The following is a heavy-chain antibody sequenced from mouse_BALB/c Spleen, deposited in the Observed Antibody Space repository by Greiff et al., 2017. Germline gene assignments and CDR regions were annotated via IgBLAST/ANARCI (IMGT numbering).Heavy chain of an antibody. V-gene: IGHV1-69*02. CDR2: IYPSDSYT. D-gene: IGHD2-14*01. CDR3: TAYYRYEFAY. J-gene: IGHJ3*01. CDR1: GYTFTSYW. Sequence: QVQLQQPGAELVRPGASVKLSCKASGYTFTSYWINWVKQRPGQGLEWIGNIYPSDSYTNYNQKFKDKATLTVDKSSSTAYMQLSSPTSEDSAVYYCTAYYRYEFAYWGQGTLVTVSA.